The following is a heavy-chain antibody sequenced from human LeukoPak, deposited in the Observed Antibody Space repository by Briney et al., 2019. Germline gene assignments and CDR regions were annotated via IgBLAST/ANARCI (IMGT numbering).Heavy chain of an antibody. V-gene: IGHV4-39*07. D-gene: IGHD1-1*01. CDR1: GGSISSSSYY. Sequence: PSETLSLTCTVSGGSISSSSYYWGWIRQPPGKGLEWIGSIYYSGSTYYNPSLKSRVTISVDTSKNQFSLKLSSVTAADTAVYYCARDPPGDWNDDRFDPWGQGTLVTVSS. J-gene: IGHJ5*02. CDR3: ARDPPGDWNDDRFDP. CDR2: IYYSGST.